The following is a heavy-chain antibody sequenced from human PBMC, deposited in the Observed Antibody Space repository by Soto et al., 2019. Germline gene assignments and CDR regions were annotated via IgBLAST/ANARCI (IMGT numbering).Heavy chain of an antibody. J-gene: IGHJ6*02. CDR1: GFTFSSYA. Sequence: PGGSLRLSCAASGFTFSSYAMSWVRQAPGKGLEWVSAISGSGGSTYYADSVKGRFTISRDNSKNTLYLQMNSLRAEDTAVYYCARDRAGMTTVKHYYGMDVWGQGTTVTVS. V-gene: IGHV3-23*01. CDR3: ARDRAGMTTVKHYYGMDV. D-gene: IGHD4-4*01. CDR2: ISGSGGST.